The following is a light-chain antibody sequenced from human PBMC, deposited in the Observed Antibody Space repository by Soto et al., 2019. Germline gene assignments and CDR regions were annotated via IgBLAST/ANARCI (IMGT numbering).Light chain of an antibody. V-gene: IGKV1-5*03. CDR1: QNTDTW. J-gene: IGKJ4*01. CDR2: KAS. Sequence: DIQMTQSPSTLSASVGDRVTITCRASQNTDTWLAWYQQKPGKAPNLLIYKASILQSGVPSRFSGSGSGTEFILTISSLQPDDFATYYCQSYKSYPITLGGGTKVEIK. CDR3: QSYKSYPIT.